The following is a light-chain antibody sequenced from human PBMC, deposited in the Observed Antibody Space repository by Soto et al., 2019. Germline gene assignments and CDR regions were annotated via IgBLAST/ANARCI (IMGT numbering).Light chain of an antibody. CDR2: EVS. V-gene: IGLV2-14*01. CDR3: SSYTSGSTLAV. J-gene: IGLJ2*01. Sequence: QSALTQPASVSGSPGQSITISCTGTSSDVGGYNYVSWYQQHPGKAPKLMIHEVSNRPSEVSNRFSGSKSGNTASLTISGLQAEDEGNYYCSSYTSGSTLAVFGGGTKVTVL. CDR1: SSDVGGYNY.